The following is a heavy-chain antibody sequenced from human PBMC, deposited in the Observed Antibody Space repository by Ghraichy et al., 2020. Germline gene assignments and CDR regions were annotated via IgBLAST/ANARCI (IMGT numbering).Heavy chain of an antibody. J-gene: IGHJ6*02. D-gene: IGHD1-1*01. CDR2: ISSSSSTI. Sequence: GGSLRLSCAASGFTFSSYSMNWVRQAPGKGLEWVSYISSSSSTIYYADSVKGRFTISRDNAKNSLYLQMNSLRAEDTAVYYCARDFRGTGTSPDKYYYYYGMDVWGQGTTVTVSS. CDR3: ARDFRGTGTSPDKYYYYYGMDV. CDR1: GFTFSSYS. V-gene: IGHV3-48*01.